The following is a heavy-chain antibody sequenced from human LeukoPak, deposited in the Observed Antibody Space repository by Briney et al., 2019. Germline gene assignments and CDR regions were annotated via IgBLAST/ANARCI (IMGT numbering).Heavy chain of an antibody. V-gene: IGHV3-21*06. D-gene: IGHD3-3*01. Sequence: GGSLRLSCTASGFTLSNYAMTWVRQAPGKGLEWISSMSSGSRYIYYADSVRGRFTISRDNAKNSLYLLMNNLRAEDTAIYYCARDRPTGASRVFVVQWGQGTPVTVS. CDR2: MSSGSRYI. CDR3: ARDRPTGASRVFVVQ. CDR1: GFTLSNYA. J-gene: IGHJ4*02.